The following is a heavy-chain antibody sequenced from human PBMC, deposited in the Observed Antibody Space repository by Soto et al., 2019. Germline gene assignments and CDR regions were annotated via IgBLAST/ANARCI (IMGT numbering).Heavy chain of an antibody. CDR2: ISSSGVI. J-gene: IGHJ4*02. CDR1: GFSFSSYS. CDR3: ATDHFGSNSDALEY. D-gene: IGHD1-1*01. Sequence: EVQLVESGGALVQPGGSLRLSCAASGFSFSSYSMNWVRQAPGKGLEWVSFISSSGVIYYADSVKGRFSISRDNAKNSLSLQMFSLRDEDTAIYFCATDHFGSNSDALEYWGQVTPVTVSS. V-gene: IGHV3-48*02.